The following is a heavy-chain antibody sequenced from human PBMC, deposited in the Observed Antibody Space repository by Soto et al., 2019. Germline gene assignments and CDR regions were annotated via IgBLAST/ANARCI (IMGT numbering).Heavy chain of an antibody. D-gene: IGHD6-19*01. J-gene: IGHJ4*02. CDR1: GFTFSSYA. CDR3: AKCSPRYSSGLKAYYFDY. CDR2: ISGSGGST. Sequence: EVQLLESGGGLVQPGGSLRLSCAASGFTFSSYAMSWVRQAPGKGLEWVSTISGSGGSTYYADSVKGPFTISRDNSKNTLYLQVTSLRAEDPAVYYCAKCSPRYSSGLKAYYFDYWGQGTLVNV. V-gene: IGHV3-23*01.